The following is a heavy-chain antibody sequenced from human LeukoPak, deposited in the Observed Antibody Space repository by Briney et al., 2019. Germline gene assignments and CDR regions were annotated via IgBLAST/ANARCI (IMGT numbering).Heavy chain of an antibody. CDR2: IYYSGST. D-gene: IGHD5-24*01. CDR3: ARARDGHINNWFDP. J-gene: IGHJ5*02. CDR1: GGSINSYY. V-gene: IGHV4-59*01. Sequence: SETLSLTCTVSGGSINSYYWSWIRQPPGKGLEWIGYIYYSGSTNYNPSLKSRVTLSVDTSKNQFSLKMSSVTAADTAVYYCARARDGHINNWFDPWGQGTLVTVSS.